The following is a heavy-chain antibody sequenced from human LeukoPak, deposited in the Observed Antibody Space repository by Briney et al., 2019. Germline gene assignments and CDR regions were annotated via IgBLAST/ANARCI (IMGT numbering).Heavy chain of an antibody. CDR1: GFTVSTNY. CDR2: ISRTGNYI. CDR3: ARGSFCSSSSCYIDFDY. Sequence: PGGSLRLSCAAPGFTVSTNYMGWVRQAPGKGLEWVSTISRTGNYIYYADSVKGRFTISRDNAKNSLYLQMNSLSAEDTAVHYCARGSFCSSSSCYIDFDYWGQGTLVTVSS. J-gene: IGHJ4*02. V-gene: IGHV3-21*01. D-gene: IGHD2-2*01.